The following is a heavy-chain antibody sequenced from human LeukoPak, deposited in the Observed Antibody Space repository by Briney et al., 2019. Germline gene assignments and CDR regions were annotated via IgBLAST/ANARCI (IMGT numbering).Heavy chain of an antibody. CDR2: IYPGDSDT. CDR1: GYTFNTYW. CDR3: VRRGSYRDYPLVTTPHWFDT. D-gene: IGHD4-17*01. V-gene: IGHV5-51*01. Sequence: GESLKISCKAYGYTFNTYWIGWVRQMPGKGLEWMGIIYPGDSDTRYSPSFQGQVIISVDESTNTAYLQWSNLKASDSAMYYCVRRGSYRDYPLVTTPHWFDTWGQGTLVTVSS. J-gene: IGHJ5*02.